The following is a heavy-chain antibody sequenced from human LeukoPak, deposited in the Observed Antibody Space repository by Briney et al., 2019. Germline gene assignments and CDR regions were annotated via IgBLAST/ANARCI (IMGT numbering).Heavy chain of an antibody. J-gene: IGHJ4*02. V-gene: IGHV3-33*01. Sequence: GGSLRLSCAASGFTFSTYGMHWVRQAPGQGLQWVAVIWYDGSNKQYADSVKGRFTISRDNSKNTLYLQMNSLRAEDTAVYYCARSRYCSSTSCYGFLDYWGQGTLVTVSS. CDR3: ARSRYCSSTSCYGFLDY. CDR1: GFTFSTYG. D-gene: IGHD2-2*01. CDR2: IWYDGSNK.